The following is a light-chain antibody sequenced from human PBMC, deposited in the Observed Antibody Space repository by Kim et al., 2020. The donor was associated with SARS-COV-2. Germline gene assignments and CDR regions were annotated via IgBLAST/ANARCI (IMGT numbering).Light chain of an antibody. J-gene: IGKJ4*01. CDR2: DAS. V-gene: IGKV3-11*01. CDR3: QQRRNWPLT. CDR1: QSVGIY. Sequence: SWSLGDRATLSCRASQSVGIYLAWYQQKPGQAPRPLIYDASNRVAGIPVRFSGSGSGTDFTLTISSLEPEDFAVYYCQQRRNWPLTFGGGTKLEI.